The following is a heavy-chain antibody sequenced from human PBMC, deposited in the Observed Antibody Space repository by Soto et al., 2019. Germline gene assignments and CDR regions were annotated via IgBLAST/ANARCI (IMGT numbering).Heavy chain of an antibody. V-gene: IGHV4-30-2*01. D-gene: IGHD2-21*02. CDR2: IYHSGST. Sequence: SETLSLTCAVSGGSISSGGYSWSWIRQPPGKGLEWIGYIYHSGSTYYNPSLESRVTISVDRSKNQFSLKLSSVTAADTAVYYCARLYCGGDCYGTLFDYWGQGTLVTVSS. J-gene: IGHJ4*02. CDR3: ARLYCGGDCYGTLFDY. CDR1: GGSISSGGYS.